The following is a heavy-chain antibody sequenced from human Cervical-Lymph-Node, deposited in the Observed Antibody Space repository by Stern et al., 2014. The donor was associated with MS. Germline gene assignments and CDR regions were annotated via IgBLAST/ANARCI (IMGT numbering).Heavy chain of an antibody. J-gene: IGHJ4*02. CDR1: GYNLTTFA. V-gene: IGHV7-4-1*02. CDR2: INTKTGNP. Sequence: QVQLMQSGSELKKPGASVKVSCKASGYNLTTFAINWVRQAPGQGLEWMGLINTKTGNPTFAQGFTGRFVFSLDASINTAYLQIISLKAEDSAVYYCATWGAGSSPPLFYWGQGTLVTVSS. D-gene: IGHD6-6*01. CDR3: ATWGAGSSPPLFY.